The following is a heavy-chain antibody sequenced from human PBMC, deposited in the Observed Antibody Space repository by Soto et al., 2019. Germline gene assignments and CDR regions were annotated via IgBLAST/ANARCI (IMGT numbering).Heavy chain of an antibody. J-gene: IGHJ4*02. CDR2: IIPMPGMS. Sequence: QVQLVQSGAEVKKPGSPVRVSCTASGDTFNFYTISWVRQVPGQGPEWMGRIIPMPGMSKYAQKFQGRVTIMADKSTSTVYMNLSGLTSEDTAVYYCATNYGSGSTHFDYWGQGTLFTVSS. CDR1: GDTFNFYT. V-gene: IGHV1-69*02. D-gene: IGHD3-10*01. CDR3: ATNYGSGSTHFDY.